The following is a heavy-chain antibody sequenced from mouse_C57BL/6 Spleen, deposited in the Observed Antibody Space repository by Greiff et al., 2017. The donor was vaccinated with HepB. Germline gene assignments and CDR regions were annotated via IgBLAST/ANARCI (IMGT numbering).Heavy chain of an antibody. CDR3: ARGDLYGSSFAY. D-gene: IGHD1-1*01. V-gene: IGHV1-53*01. CDR1: GYTFTSYW. J-gene: IGHJ3*01. Sequence: QVQLQQSGTELVKPGASVKLSCKASGYTFTSYWMHWVKQRPGQGLEWIGNINPSNGGTNYNEKFKSKATLTVDKSSSTAYMQLSSLTSEDSAVYYGARGDLYGSSFAYWGQGTLVTVSA. CDR2: INPSNGGT.